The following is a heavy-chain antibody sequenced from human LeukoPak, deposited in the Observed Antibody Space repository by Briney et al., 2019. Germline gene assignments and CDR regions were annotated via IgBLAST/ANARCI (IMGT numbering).Heavy chain of an antibody. CDR3: ARGGYCSGGSCSYYYYYYMDV. J-gene: IGHJ6*03. V-gene: IGHV3-30-3*01. Sequence: GGSLRLSCAASGFTFSSYAMHWVRQAPGKGLDWVAIISSDESSKYYADSVKGRFTISRDNPKNTLYLQMNSLRVGDTAVYYCARGGYCSGGSCSYYYYYYMDVWGKGTTVTVSS. CDR2: ISSDESSK. D-gene: IGHD2-15*01. CDR1: GFTFSSYA.